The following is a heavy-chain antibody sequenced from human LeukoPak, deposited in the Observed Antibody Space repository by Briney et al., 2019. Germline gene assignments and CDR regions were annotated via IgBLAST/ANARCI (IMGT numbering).Heavy chain of an antibody. Sequence: PSETVSLTCPVSGGSMSPYYWSWIGQPPGKGLESLGFFFTRRTTHYTPYLNSRVTMSVDTSNNQFLLNLISVTAADTAVYYCARRGDFWSGRSWFDACGEETLVTVSS. CDR2: FFTRRTT. CDR1: GGSMSPYY. V-gene: IGHV4-4*09. D-gene: IGHD3-3*01. CDR3: ARRGDFWSGRSWFDA. J-gene: IGHJ5*02.